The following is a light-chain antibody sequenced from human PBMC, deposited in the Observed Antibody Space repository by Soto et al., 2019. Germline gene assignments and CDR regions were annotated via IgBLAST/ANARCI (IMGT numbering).Light chain of an antibody. Sequence: DIQMSQSPSIVSANVGDRVTITCRASQSISSWLAWYQQKPGKAPKILIYKASSLESGVPSRFSGSGSGTEFTLTISSLQPDDFATYYCQQYNGYSEAFGQGTKVDI. J-gene: IGKJ1*01. CDR3: QQYNGYSEA. CDR2: KAS. CDR1: QSISSW. V-gene: IGKV1-5*03.